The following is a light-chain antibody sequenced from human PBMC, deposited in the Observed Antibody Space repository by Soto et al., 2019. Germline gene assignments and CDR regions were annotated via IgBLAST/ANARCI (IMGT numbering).Light chain of an antibody. CDR3: QQYNNWPRWT. V-gene: IGKV3-15*01. Sequence: EIVMTQSPATLSVSPGERATLSCRASQSVSSNLAWYQQKPGQAPRLLIYGASTRATGIPARFSGSGSGTDFTLTISSLQSEDFAVYYCQQYNNWPRWTFGQGTKLEIK. J-gene: IGKJ2*02. CDR1: QSVSSN. CDR2: GAS.